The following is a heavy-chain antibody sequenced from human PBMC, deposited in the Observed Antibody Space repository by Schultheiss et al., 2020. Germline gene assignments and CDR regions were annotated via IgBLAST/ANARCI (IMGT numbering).Heavy chain of an antibody. Sequence: SETLSLTCAVYGGSFSGYYWSWIRQPPGKGLEWIGEINHSGSTNYNPSLKSRVTISVDTSKNQFSLKLSSVTAADTAVYYCAREIQLSGGDWFDPWGQGTLVTFSS. CDR3: AREIQLSGGDWFDP. V-gene: IGHV4-34*01. CDR1: GGSFSGYY. D-gene: IGHD5-18*01. CDR2: INHSGST. J-gene: IGHJ5*02.